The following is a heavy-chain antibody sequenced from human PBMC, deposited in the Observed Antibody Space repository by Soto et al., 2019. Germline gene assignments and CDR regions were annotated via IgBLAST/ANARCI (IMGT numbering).Heavy chain of an antibody. CDR1: GLTFNNYY. V-gene: IGHV3-7*05. CDR3: GRGFGGTH. CDR2: INQDGSAK. D-gene: IGHD2-15*01. Sequence: EVQLVESGGGLVQPGGSLRLSCAASGLTFNNYYMVWVRQAPGRGLEWVANINQDGSAKYYVDSVKGRFTISRDNAKSSLYLQINSLRAEDTATYYCGRGFGGTHWGQGSLVTVSS. J-gene: IGHJ4*02.